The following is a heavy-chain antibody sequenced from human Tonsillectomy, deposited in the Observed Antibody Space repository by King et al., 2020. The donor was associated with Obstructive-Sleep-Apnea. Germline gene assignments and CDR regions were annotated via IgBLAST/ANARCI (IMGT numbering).Heavy chain of an antibody. CDR2: ISWDGDNT. V-gene: IGHV3-43D*03. J-gene: IGHJ4*02. CDR1: GFTFDDYA. CDR3: TKARTRVGATTQIDY. Sequence: VQLVESGGVVVQPGGSLRLSCAASGFTFDDYAMHWVRQAPGKGLEWVSLISWDGDNTYYADSVKGRFTISRDNSKNSLYLQMNSLRAEDTALYYCTKARTRVGATTQIDYWGQGTLVTVSS. D-gene: IGHD1-26*01.